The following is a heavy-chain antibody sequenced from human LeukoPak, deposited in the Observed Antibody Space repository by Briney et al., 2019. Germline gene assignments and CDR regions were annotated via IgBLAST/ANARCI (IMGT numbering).Heavy chain of an antibody. Sequence: ASVKISCKPSGYTFGTHWMHWVRQAPGQGLEWMGIINPSGGSTSYAQKFQGRVTMTRDMSTSTVYMELSSLRSEDTAVYYCARDRRNADGYNYRVFDYWGEGTLVTVSS. V-gene: IGHV1-46*01. CDR2: INPSGGST. CDR3: ARDRRNADGYNYRVFDY. CDR1: GYTFGTHW. D-gene: IGHD5-24*01. J-gene: IGHJ4*02.